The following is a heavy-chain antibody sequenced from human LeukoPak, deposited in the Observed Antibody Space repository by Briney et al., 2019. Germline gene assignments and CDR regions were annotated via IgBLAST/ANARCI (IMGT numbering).Heavy chain of an antibody. V-gene: IGHV4-30-2*01. Sequence: SETLPLTCAVSGGSISSGGYSWSWIRQPPGKGLEWIGYIYHSGSTYYNPSLKSRVTISVDRSKNQFSLKLSSVTAADTAVYYCAREGLTSTYFDYWGQGTLVTVSS. CDR3: AREGLTSTYFDY. CDR2: IYHSGST. J-gene: IGHJ4*02. CDR1: GGSISSGGYS. D-gene: IGHD5/OR15-5a*01.